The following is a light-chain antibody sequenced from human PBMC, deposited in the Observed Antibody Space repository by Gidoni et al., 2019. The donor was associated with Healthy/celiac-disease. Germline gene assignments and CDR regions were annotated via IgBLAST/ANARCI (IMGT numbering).Light chain of an antibody. V-gene: IGKV1-39*01. CDR3: QQSYSTVT. J-gene: IGKJ4*01. CDR2: AAS. CDR1: QSISSY. Sequence: DIQMTQSPSSLSASVGDRVTITCRASQSISSYLNWYQQKPGKATKLLIYAASSLQSGVPSRFSGSGSGTDFTLTISSLQPEDFATYYCQQSYSTVTFGGGTKVEIK.